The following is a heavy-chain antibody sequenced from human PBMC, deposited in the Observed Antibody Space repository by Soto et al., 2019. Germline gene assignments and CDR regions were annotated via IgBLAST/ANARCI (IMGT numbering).Heavy chain of an antibody. V-gene: IGHV4-30-4*01. Sequence: SETLSLTCPVSGVSISSGDYYWNWIRQPPGKGLEWIGYIYYTGTTKYNPSLKSRATLSVDTSKNRFSLNLTSVTAADSAVYYCARGDWFHPWGPGTLVNVAS. CDR2: IYYTGTT. J-gene: IGHJ5*02. CDR3: ARGDWFHP. CDR1: GVSISSGDYY.